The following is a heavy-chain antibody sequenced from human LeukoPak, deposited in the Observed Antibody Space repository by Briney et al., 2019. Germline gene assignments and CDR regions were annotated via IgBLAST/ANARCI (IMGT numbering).Heavy chain of an antibody. CDR2: LSGSDGTT. J-gene: IGHJ4*02. V-gene: IGHV3-23*01. Sequence: GGSLRLSGAASGFTFSSYGMSWVRQAPGKGLEWVSTLSGSDGTTYYAGSVKGRFTVSRDNTKNTFYLQMNSLRAEDTAVYYCAKRAPLYSSTPGNYFDSWGQGTLVTVSS. D-gene: IGHD6-19*01. CDR3: AKRAPLYSSTPGNYFDS. CDR1: GFTFSSYG.